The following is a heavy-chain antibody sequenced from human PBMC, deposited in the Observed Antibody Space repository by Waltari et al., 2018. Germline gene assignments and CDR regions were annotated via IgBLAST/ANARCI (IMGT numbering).Heavy chain of an antibody. CDR1: GFTFSRYS. D-gene: IGHD3-22*01. Sequence: EVQLVESGGGLVKPGGSLRLSCAASGFTFSRYSMNWVRQAPGKGLEWVSSISSSSSYIYYADSVKGRFTISRDNAKNSLYLQMNSLRAEDTAVYYCARAFGSSGYMDYWGQGTLVTVSS. CDR3: ARAFGSSGYMDY. CDR2: ISSSSSYI. J-gene: IGHJ4*02. V-gene: IGHV3-21*01.